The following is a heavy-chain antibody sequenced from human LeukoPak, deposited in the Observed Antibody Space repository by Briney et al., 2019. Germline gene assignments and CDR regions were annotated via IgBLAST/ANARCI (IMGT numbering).Heavy chain of an antibody. V-gene: IGHV1-69*13. J-gene: IGHJ4*02. CDR3: AKRYGSGSYSLDY. CDR2: IIPIFGTA. D-gene: IGHD3-10*01. Sequence: SVKVSCKASGGTFISYAISWGRQAPGQGFEWMGGIIPIFGTANYAQKFQGRVTITADESTSTAYMELSTLRSEDTAVYYCAKRYGSGSYSLDYWGQGTLVTVSS. CDR1: GGTFISYA.